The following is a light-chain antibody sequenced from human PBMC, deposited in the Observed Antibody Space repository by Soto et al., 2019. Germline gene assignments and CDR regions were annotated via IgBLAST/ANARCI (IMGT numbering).Light chain of an antibody. CDR2: DVT. Sequence: QSVLTQPASVSGSPGPSITISCTGTSSDVGGYNYVSWYQHHPGKAPKLIIYDVTNRPSGVSNPFSGSKSGNTASLTISGLHPEEEADYYCSSYTTSNTRQIVFGTGTKVTVL. CDR1: SSDVGGYNY. CDR3: SSYTTSNTRQIV. V-gene: IGLV2-14*03. J-gene: IGLJ1*01.